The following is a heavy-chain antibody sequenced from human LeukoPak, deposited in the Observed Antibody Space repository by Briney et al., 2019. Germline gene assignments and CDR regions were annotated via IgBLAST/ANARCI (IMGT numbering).Heavy chain of an antibody. CDR3: AKGGVATVDYFDN. Sequence: GGSLRLSCAASGFTFSSYGMHWVRQAPGKGLEWVAVISYDGRNKFYTDSVKGRFTISRDDSKIVLYLHMNSLRVDDTAVYYCAKGGVATVDYFDNWGQGTLVTVSS. V-gene: IGHV3-30*18. J-gene: IGHJ4*02. CDR2: ISYDGRNK. D-gene: IGHD5-12*01. CDR1: GFTFSSYG.